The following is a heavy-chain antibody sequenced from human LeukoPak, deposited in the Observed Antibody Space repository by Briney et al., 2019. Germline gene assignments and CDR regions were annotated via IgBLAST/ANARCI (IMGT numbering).Heavy chain of an antibody. CDR3: ATHMTVSGTRGFDN. CDR2: MSQSGST. D-gene: IGHD6-19*01. CDR1: GGSIYSSNW. J-gene: IGHJ4*02. V-gene: IGHV4-4*02. Sequence: PSETLSLTCTVSGGSIYSSNWWSWVRQPPGKGREWIGEMSQSGSTHYDPSLTGRVTISEDKSNNQFSLTLNSATAADTAVYFCATHMTVSGTRGFDNWGQGTLVTASS.